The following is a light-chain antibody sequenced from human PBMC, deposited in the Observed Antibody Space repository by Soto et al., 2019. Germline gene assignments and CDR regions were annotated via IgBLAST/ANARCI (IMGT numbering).Light chain of an antibody. CDR2: AAS. J-gene: IGKJ1*01. V-gene: IGKV1-6*01. Sequence: AIQMTQSPSSLSASVGDRVTITCRASQGIRNDLGWYQHKPGKAPKLLIYAASSLQSGVPARFSGSGYGTDFTLTIRSLQPEDFAPYYCLQDYNYPWTFGQGTTVDIK. CDR3: LQDYNYPWT. CDR1: QGIRND.